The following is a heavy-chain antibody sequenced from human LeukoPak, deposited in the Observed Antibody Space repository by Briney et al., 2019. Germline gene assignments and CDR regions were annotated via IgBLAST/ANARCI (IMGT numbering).Heavy chain of an antibody. J-gene: IGHJ4*02. D-gene: IGHD5-12*01. CDR3: ARGGGYGDY. CDR2: IKQDGSEK. CDR1: GFTFSSYS. Sequence: PGGSLRLSCAASGFTFSSYSMNWVRQAPGKGLEWVANIKQDGSEKYYVDSVKGRFTISRDNAKNSLYLQMNSLRAEDTAVYYCARGGGYGDYWGQGTLVTVSS. V-gene: IGHV3-7*01.